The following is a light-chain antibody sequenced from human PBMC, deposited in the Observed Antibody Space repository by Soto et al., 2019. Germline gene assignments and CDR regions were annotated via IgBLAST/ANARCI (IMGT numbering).Light chain of an antibody. Sequence: QSALTQPPSPSGPPGQPVTISCPGTSSNVGGYDYVSWYQQHPGKAPKLMIYEVTKRPSGVPDRFSGSKSGNTASLTVSGLQAEDEADYYCSSYAGSNNFVFGTGTKVTVL. CDR3: SSYAGSNNFV. V-gene: IGLV2-8*01. J-gene: IGLJ1*01. CDR2: EVT. CDR1: SSNVGGYDY.